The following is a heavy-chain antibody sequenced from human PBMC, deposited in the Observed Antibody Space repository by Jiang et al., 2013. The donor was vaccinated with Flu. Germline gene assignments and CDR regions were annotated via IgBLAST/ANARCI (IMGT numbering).Heavy chain of an antibody. V-gene: IGHV4-39*01. Sequence: GPGLVKPSETLSLTCTVSGGSISGTYYWGWIRQPPGKGLEWIGSIYYNGRTYYNPSLKSRVTISVDTSKNQFSLKLNSVTAADTAVYYCARHCYCGGGSCYLQPYWFDPLGPGNPWSPSPQ. CDR2: IYYNGRT. CDR3: ARHCYCGGGSCYLQPYWFDP. D-gene: IGHD2-15*01. J-gene: IGHJ5*02. CDR1: GGSISGTYY.